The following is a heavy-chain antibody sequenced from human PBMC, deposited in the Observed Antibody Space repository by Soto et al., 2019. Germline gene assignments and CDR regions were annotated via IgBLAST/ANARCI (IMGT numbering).Heavy chain of an antibody. CDR3: ARGSRDGYNCY. V-gene: IGHV1-2*02. CDR2: INPNSGGT. CDR1: GYTFTGYY. J-gene: IGHJ4*02. Sequence: KVSFKASGYTFTGYYMHWLVQAPGQVLEWMGWINPNSGGTNYAQKFQGRVTMTRDTSISTAYMELSRLRSDDTAVYYCARGSRDGYNCYWGQGTLVTVSS. D-gene: IGHD5-12*01.